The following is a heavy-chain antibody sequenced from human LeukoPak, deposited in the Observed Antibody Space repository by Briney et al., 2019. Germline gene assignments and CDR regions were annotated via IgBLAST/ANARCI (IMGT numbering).Heavy chain of an antibody. J-gene: IGHJ4*02. CDR2: IYYSGST. V-gene: IGHV4-31*03. Sequence: SQTLSLTCTVSGGSISSGGYYWSWIRQHPGKGLEWIGYIYYSGSTYYNPSLKSRVTISVDTSKNQFSLKLSSVTAADTAVYYCARGRWGTTVTCSDYWGQGTLVTVSS. CDR1: GGSISSGGYY. CDR3: ARGRWGTTVTCSDY. D-gene: IGHD4-11*01.